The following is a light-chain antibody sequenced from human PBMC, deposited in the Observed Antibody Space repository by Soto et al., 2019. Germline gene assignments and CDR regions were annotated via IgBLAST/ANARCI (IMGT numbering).Light chain of an antibody. CDR3: CSYAGSSTLV. J-gene: IGLJ2*01. V-gene: IGLV2-23*01. CDR2: EGS. CDR1: SSDVGSYNL. Sequence: QPLLTQPASVSGSPGQSITISCTGTSSDVGSYNLVSLYQQHPGKAPKLMIYEGSKRHSGVSNRFSGSKSGNTASLTISGLQAEDEADYYCCSYAGSSTLVFGGGTKLTVL.